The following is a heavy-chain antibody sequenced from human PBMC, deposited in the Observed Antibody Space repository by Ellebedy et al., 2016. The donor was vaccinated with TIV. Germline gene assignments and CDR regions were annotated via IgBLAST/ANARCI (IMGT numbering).Heavy chain of an antibody. CDR2: IYSGGTT. CDR1: GFTVRNNY. J-gene: IGHJ4*02. Sequence: GESLKIPCAASGFTVRNNYMSWVRQAPGKGLEWVSVIYSGGTTFYAESVKGRFTISRNSSQNTLYLQMDSLRAEDTAVYYCASSPSQGYWGQGTLVTVSS. V-gene: IGHV3-53*01. CDR3: ASSPSQGY.